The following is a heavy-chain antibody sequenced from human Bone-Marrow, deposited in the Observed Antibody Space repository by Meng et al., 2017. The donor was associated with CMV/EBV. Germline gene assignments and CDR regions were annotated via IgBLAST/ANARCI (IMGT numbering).Heavy chain of an antibody. V-gene: IGHV4-34*01. CDR3: AIRRDGYNTYYFDY. CDR2: INHSGST. D-gene: IGHD5-24*01. J-gene: IGHJ4*02. Sequence: ESLKISCAVYGGSFSGYYWSWIRQPPGKGLEWSGEINHSGSTNYNPSLKSRVTISVDTSKNQFSLKLSSVTAADTAVYYCAIRRDGYNTYYFDYWGQGTLVTVSS. CDR1: GGSFSGYY.